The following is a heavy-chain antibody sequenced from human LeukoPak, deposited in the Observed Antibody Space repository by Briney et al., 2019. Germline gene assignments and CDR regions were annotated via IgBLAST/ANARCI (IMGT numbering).Heavy chain of an antibody. D-gene: IGHD3-3*01. CDR1: GGSISSGSYY. Sequence: PSQTLSLTCTVSGGSISSGSYYWSWFRQPAGKGLEWIGRIYTSGSTNYNPSLKSRVTISVDTSKNQFSLKLSSVTAADTAVYYCARSMYDFWSGSTNAFDIWGQGTMVTVSS. J-gene: IGHJ3*02. V-gene: IGHV4-61*02. CDR3: ARSMYDFWSGSTNAFDI. CDR2: IYTSGST.